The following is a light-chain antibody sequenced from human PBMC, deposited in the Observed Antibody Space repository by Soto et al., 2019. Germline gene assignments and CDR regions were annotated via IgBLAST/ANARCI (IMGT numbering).Light chain of an antibody. V-gene: IGKV1-27*01. CDR3: QKYNSAPSLT. J-gene: IGKJ4*01. Sequence: DIQMTQSPSSLSASVGDRVTITCRASQGISNSLAWYQQKPGKVPKLLIYAASTLQSGVPSRFSGSGSGTDFTLTIISLQPEDVATYYCQKYNSAPSLTFGGGTKVEIK. CDR2: AAS. CDR1: QGISNS.